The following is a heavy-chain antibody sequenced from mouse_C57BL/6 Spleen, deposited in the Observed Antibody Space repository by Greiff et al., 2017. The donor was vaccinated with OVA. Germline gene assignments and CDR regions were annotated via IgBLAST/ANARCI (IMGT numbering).Heavy chain of an antibody. CDR1: GYTFTSYW. J-gene: IGHJ2*01. CDR3: ARWGGNYDY. D-gene: IGHD2-1*01. V-gene: IGHV1-61*01. CDR2: IYPSDSET. Sequence: QVQLQQPGAELVRPGSSVKLSCKASGYTFTSYWMDWVKQRPGQGLEWIGNIYPSDSETHYNQKFKDKATLTVDKSSSTAYMQLSSLTSEDSAVYYCARWGGNYDYWGQGTTLTVSS.